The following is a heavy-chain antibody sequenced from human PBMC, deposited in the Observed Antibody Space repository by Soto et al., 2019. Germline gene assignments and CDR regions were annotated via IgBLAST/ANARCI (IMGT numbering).Heavy chain of an antibody. CDR2: VSNSGSST. J-gene: IGHJ4*02. CDR1: GFTFRDYA. Sequence: PGGSLRLSCAASGFTFRDYAMSWVRQAPGRGLEWVSGVSNSGSSTYYADSVKGRFTISRDNSKNTLYLQMNSLRAEDTAVYYCAKHSSETTTCCGEDWGQGTRLTXS. D-gene: IGHD3-22*01. CDR3: AKHSSETTTCCGED. V-gene: IGHV3-23*01.